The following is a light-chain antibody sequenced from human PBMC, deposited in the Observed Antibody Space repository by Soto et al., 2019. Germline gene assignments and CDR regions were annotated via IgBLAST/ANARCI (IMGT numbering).Light chain of an antibody. V-gene: IGKV3-11*01. CDR2: DAS. Sequence: ETVLTQSPATLSLSPGETATLSCRASQNVDIYLAWYQQKPGQAPRLLIYDASNRATGIPARFSGSGSGTDFTLTIISLEPEDFAVYYCQQRKYWPPLTFGQGTRLE. CDR3: QQRKYWPPLT. J-gene: IGKJ5*01. CDR1: QNVDIY.